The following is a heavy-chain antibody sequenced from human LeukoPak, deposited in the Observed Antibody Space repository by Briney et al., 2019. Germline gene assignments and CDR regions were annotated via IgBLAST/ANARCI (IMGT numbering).Heavy chain of an antibody. CDR2: IIPIFGTA. Sequence: ASVKVSCKASGGTFSSYAISWVRQAPGQGLEWMGGIIPIFGTANYAQKFQGRVTITADESTSTAYMELSSLRSEDTAVYYCARLSPGYCSSTSCYPSGNYYFYMDVWGKGITVTVSS. CDR3: ARLSPGYCSSTSCYPSGNYYFYMDV. CDR1: GGTFSSYA. J-gene: IGHJ6*03. D-gene: IGHD2-2*01. V-gene: IGHV1-69*13.